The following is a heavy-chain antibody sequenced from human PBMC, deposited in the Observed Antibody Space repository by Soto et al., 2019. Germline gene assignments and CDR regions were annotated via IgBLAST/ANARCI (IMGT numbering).Heavy chain of an antibody. CDR2: ISSTTNYI. D-gene: IGHD3-22*01. Sequence: SLRLSCAASGFTFTRYSMNWVRQAPGKGLEWVSSISSTTNYIYYGDSMKGRFTISRDNAKNSLYLEMNSLRAEDTAVYYCARGFGYYDSSGPFDYWGQGTLVTVPS. CDR3: ARGFGYYDSSGPFDY. CDR1: GFTFTRYS. V-gene: IGHV3-21*06. J-gene: IGHJ4*02.